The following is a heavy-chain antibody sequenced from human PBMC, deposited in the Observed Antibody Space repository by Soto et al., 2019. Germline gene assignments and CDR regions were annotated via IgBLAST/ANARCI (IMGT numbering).Heavy chain of an antibody. CDR1: RFTFSSFA. CDR2: IVLGSGKK. J-gene: IGHJ4*02. D-gene: IGHD2-21*02. Sequence: SVKVSCKTSRFTFSSFAVHWARQARGQRLEWIGWIVLGSGKKNYAQEFQERVTITRDMSTSTAYMDLGSLRSEDTAVYYCAAAYCGDDCYPGALDYWGQGTQVTVSS. CDR3: AAAYCGDDCYPGALDY. V-gene: IGHV1-58*01.